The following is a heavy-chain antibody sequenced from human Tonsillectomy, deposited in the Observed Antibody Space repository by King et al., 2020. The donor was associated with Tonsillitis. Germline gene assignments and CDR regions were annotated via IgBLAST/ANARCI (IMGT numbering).Heavy chain of an antibody. CDR3: ASAYDGNFHWDN. Sequence: VQLVQSGAEVKKPGASLKISCKGSGYSFANYWIGWVRQMPGKGLEWMAIIHVGYSHAKYTSSFQGQVIISDDKSIDTAYLQWGSLKASDTAMYYCASAYDGNFHWDNWGQGTLVTVSS. CDR2: IHVGYSHA. V-gene: IGHV5-51*03. CDR1: GYSFANYW. D-gene: IGHD3-16*01. J-gene: IGHJ4*02.